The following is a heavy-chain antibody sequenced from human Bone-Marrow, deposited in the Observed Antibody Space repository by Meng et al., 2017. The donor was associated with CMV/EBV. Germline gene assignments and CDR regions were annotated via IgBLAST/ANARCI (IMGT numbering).Heavy chain of an antibody. CDR1: GFTFSDYY. Sequence: GESLKISCAASGFTFSDYYMSWIRQAPGKGLEWVSSISSSSSYIYYADSVKGRFTISRDNAKNSLYLQMNSLRAEDTAVYYCARTRIAAAGTGYYGMDVWGQGTTVTVSS. CDR2: ISSSSSYI. D-gene: IGHD6-13*01. J-gene: IGHJ6*02. CDR3: ARTRIAAAGTGYYGMDV. V-gene: IGHV3-11*01.